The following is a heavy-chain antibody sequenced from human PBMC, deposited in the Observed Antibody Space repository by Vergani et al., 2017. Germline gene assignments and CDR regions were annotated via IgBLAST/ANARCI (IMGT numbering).Heavy chain of an antibody. V-gene: IGHV3-30*02. D-gene: IGHD3-10*01. J-gene: IGHJ4*02. Sequence: QVQLVESGGGVVQRGGSLRLSCATSGFTLSNYDMQWIRQGPGKGLEFVAFIQFDGSNQYYADSVKGRFTLSRDFSKNTLYLQMNSLRTDDTATYYCAKQFRSFGIDNWGSGTQVIVSS. CDR1: GFTLSNYD. CDR2: IQFDGSNQ. CDR3: AKQFRSFGIDN.